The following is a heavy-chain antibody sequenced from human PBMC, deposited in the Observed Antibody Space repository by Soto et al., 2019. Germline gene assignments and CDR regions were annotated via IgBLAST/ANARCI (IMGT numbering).Heavy chain of an antibody. D-gene: IGHD5-18*01. V-gene: IGHV2-26*01. CDR1: GFSLSNARMG. Sequence: QVTLKESGPVLVKPAETLTLTCTASGFSLSNARMGVSWIRHTPVQALDWLAHICSNDEKSYSTSLKSRLTNSKDTSKSQVLITLTNRDPVDKATDYCARLPMFSYGPGWVDYWGQGTLLTASS. J-gene: IGHJ4*02. CDR2: ICSNDEK. CDR3: ARLPMFSYGPGWVDY.